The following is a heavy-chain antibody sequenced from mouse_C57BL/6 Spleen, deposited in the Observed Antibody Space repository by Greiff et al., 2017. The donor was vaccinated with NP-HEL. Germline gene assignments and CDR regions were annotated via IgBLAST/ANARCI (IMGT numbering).Heavy chain of an antibody. J-gene: IGHJ2*01. V-gene: IGHV1-50*01. Sequence: QVHVKQPGAELVKPGASVKLSCKASGYTFTSYWMQWVKQRPGQGLEWIGEIDPSDSYTNYNQKFKGKATLTVDTSSSTAYMQLSSLTSEDSAVYYCARGPDYWGQGTTLTVSS. CDR1: GYTFTSYW. CDR3: ARGPDY. CDR2: IDPSDSYT.